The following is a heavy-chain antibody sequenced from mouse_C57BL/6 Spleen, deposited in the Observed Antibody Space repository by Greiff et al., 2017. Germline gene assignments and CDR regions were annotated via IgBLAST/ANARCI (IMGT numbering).Heavy chain of an antibody. J-gene: IGHJ2*01. Sequence: EVKLVESGGDLVKPGGSLKLSCAASGFTFSSYGMSWVRQTPDKGLEWVATISSGGSYTYYPDSVKGRFTIYRDNAKNTLYLQMSSLKSEDTAMYYCERHLDYWGQGTTLTVSS. V-gene: IGHV5-6*02. CDR3: ERHLDY. CDR1: GFTFSSYG. CDR2: ISSGGSYT.